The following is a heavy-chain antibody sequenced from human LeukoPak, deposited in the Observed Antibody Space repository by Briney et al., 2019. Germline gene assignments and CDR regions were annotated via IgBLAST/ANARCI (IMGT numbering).Heavy chain of an antibody. V-gene: IGHV1-18*01. J-gene: IGHJ4*02. CDR3: ARDHGIAVAATGY. D-gene: IGHD6-19*01. CDR1: RFTFSRYG. Sequence: GSLKVSCKASRFTFSRYGISSVRQAPGQGHERIGWISAYNGNTNYAQKLQGRVTMTTDTSTSTAYMELRSLRSDDTAVYYCARDHGIAVAATGYWGQGTLVTVSS. CDR2: ISAYNGNT.